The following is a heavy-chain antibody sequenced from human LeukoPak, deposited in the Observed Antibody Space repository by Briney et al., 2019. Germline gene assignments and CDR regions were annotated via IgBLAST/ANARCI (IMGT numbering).Heavy chain of an antibody. J-gene: IGHJ4*02. CDR1: GGSISNDTYY. V-gene: IGHV4-39*01. D-gene: IGHD3-9*01. Sequence: SETLSLTCTVSGGSISNDTYYWGWIRQPPGKGLDWIGSIYYNENTYYNPSLKSRVTISVDTSKNQFSLKLSSVTAADTAVYYCARIGSWHDILTGYYPLLFDYWGQGTLVTVSS. CDR2: IYYNENT. CDR3: ARIGSWHDILTGYYPLLFDY.